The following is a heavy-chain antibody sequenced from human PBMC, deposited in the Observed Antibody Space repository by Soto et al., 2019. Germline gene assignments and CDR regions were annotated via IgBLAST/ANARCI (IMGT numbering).Heavy chain of an antibody. Sequence: GGSLRLSCAASGFTFDDYGMSWVRQAPGKGLEWVSGINWNGGSTGYADSVKGRFTISRDNAKNSLYLQMNSLRAEDTALYHCARTTIYDFWSGPYYMDVWGKGTTVTVSS. V-gene: IGHV3-20*01. CDR1: GFTFDDYG. CDR3: ARTTIYDFWSGPYYMDV. CDR2: INWNGGST. D-gene: IGHD3-3*01. J-gene: IGHJ6*03.